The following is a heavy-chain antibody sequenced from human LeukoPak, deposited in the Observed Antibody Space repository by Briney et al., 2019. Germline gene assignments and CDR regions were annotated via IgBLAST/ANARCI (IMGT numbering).Heavy chain of an antibody. D-gene: IGHD7-27*01. CDR3: ARTTPNWGIFDY. J-gene: IGHJ4*02. V-gene: IGHV4-61*01. CDR2: IYYSGST. Sequence: TSETLSLTCTVSGGSVSSGSYYWSWIRQPPGKGLEWIGDIYYSGSTNYNPSLKSRVTISVDTSKNQFSLKLSSVTAADTAVYSCARTTPNWGIFDYWGQGTLVTVSS. CDR1: GGSVSSGSYY.